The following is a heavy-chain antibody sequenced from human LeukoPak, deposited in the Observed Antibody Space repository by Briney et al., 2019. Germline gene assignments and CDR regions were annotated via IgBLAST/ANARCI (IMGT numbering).Heavy chain of an antibody. Sequence: GGSLRLSCAASGFTFSSYAMSWVRQAPGKGLEWVSAISGSGGSTYYADSVKGRFTISRDNSKNTLYLQMNSLRAEDTAVYYCAGVLLWFGEFHPWGQGTLVTVSS. CDR3: AGVLLWFGEFHP. CDR1: GFTFSSYA. CDR2: ISGSGGST. J-gene: IGHJ5*02. V-gene: IGHV3-23*01. D-gene: IGHD3-10*01.